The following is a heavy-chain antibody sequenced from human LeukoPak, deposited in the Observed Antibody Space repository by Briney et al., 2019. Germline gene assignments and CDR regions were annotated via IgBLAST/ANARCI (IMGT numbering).Heavy chain of an antibody. Sequence: SVKVSCKASGYTFTSYGISWVRQAPGQGLEWMGRIIPILGIANYAQKFQGRVTITADKSTSTAYMELSSLRSEDTAVYYCARAHSGSYYAVVYWGQGTLVTVSS. V-gene: IGHV1-69*04. CDR1: GYTFTSYG. D-gene: IGHD1-26*01. J-gene: IGHJ4*02. CDR2: IIPILGIA. CDR3: ARAHSGSYYAVVY.